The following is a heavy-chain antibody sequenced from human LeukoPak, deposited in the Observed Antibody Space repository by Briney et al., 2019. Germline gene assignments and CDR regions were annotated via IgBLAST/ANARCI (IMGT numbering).Heavy chain of an antibody. D-gene: IGHD2-15*01. CDR1: GFTFSNYN. V-gene: IGHV3-13*01. Sequence: GGSLRLSCAASGFTFSNYNINWVRQVTGKGLEWVSAIGTGDDTYYLGSVKGRFTISRENAKNVLYLQMSSLRAEDTAVYYCAREIRETVVTRHYYYGIDVWGQGTTVTVSS. CDR2: IGTGDDT. J-gene: IGHJ6*02. CDR3: AREIRETVVTRHYYYGIDV.